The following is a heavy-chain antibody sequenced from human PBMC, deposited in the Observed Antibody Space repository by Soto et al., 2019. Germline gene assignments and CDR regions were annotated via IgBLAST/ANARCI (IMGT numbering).Heavy chain of an antibody. CDR2: ISYDGSNK. CDR3: ARDRDSSSSRPQSDY. CDR1: GFTFSSYA. J-gene: IGHJ4*02. Sequence: RLSCAASGFTFSSYAMHWVRQAPGKGLEWVAVISYDGSNKYYADSVKGRFTISRDNSKNTLYLQMNSLRAEDTAVYYCARDRDSSSSRPQSDYWGQGTLVTVSS. V-gene: IGHV3-30-3*01. D-gene: IGHD6-6*01.